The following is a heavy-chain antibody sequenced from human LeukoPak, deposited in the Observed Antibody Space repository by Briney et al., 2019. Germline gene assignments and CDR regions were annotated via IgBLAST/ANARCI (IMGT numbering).Heavy chain of an antibody. CDR2: MNPNSGNT. CDR1: GYTFTSYD. Sequence: ASVKVSCKASGYTFTSYDINWVRQATGQGLEWMGWMNPNSGNTGYAQKFQGRVTMTRNTSISTAYMELSSLRVEDTAVYYCAKPMCSSTSCYRYFDYWGQGSPVTVSS. J-gene: IGHJ4*02. V-gene: IGHV1-8*01. D-gene: IGHD2-2*01. CDR3: AKPMCSSTSCYRYFDY.